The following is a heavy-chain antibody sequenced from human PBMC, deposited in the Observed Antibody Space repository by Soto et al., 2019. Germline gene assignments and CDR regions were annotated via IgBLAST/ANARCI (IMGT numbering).Heavy chain of an antibody. CDR3: ARAYGGNPALFDP. D-gene: IGHD4-17*01. CDR2: IYTGGST. V-gene: IGHV3-53*01. J-gene: IGHJ5*02. Sequence: EVQLVESGGGLIQPGGSLRLCCAASGFTVSRDYMSWVRQAPGKGLEWVSVIYTGGSTYYADSVKGRFTFSRDNSKNTLYLQMNSLRAEDTAVYYCARAYGGNPALFDPWGQGTLVTVSS. CDR1: GFTVSRDY.